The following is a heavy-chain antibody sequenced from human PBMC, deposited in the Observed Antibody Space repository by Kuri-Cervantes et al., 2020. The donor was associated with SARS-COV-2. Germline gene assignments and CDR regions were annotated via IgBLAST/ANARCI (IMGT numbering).Heavy chain of an antibody. Sequence: SETLFLTCTVSGGSISSSSYYWGWIRQPPGKGLEWIGSIYYSGGTYYNPSLKSRVTISVDTSKNQFSLKLSSVTAADAAVYYCARLGSSGWYSYWGQGTLVTVSS. V-gene: IGHV4-39*01. CDR2: IYYSGGT. CDR1: GGSISSSSYY. CDR3: ARLGSSGWYSY. D-gene: IGHD6-19*01. J-gene: IGHJ4*02.